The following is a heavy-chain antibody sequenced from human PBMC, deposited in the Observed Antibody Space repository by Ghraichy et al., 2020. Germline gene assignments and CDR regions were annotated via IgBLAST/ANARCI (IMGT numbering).Heavy chain of an antibody. Sequence: GGSLRLSCAASGFTFSSYSMNWVRQAPGKGLEWVSSISSSSSYIYYADSVKGRFTISRDNAKNSLYLQMNSLRAEDTAVYYCARDHVGGFGLETSKGHYYVMDGLREGTKVTVSS. J-gene: IGHJ6*04. D-gene: IGHD3-3*01. V-gene: IGHV3-21*01. CDR1: GFTFSSYS. CDR3: ARDHVGGFGLETSKGHYYVMDG. CDR2: ISSSSSYI.